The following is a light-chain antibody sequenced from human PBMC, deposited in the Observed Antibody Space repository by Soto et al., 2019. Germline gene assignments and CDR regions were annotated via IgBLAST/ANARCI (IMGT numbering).Light chain of an antibody. Sequence: EIVLTQSPGTLSLSPGERATLSCRASQSVSSSYLAWYQQKPGQAPRLLIYGASSRATGIPDRFSGSGSGTDFTLTISRLEPEDFAVYYCQQYRNSLWTFGQGTQVEI. V-gene: IGKV3-20*01. CDR3: QQYRNSLWT. J-gene: IGKJ1*01. CDR2: GAS. CDR1: QSVSSSY.